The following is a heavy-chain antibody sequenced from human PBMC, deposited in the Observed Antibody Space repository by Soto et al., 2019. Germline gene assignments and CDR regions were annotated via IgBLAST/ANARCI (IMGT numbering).Heavy chain of an antibody. CDR3: ARVDYYDSSGYYSNWFDP. D-gene: IGHD3-22*01. J-gene: IGHJ5*02. Sequence: SETLSLTCAVSGGSISSGGYSWSWIRQPPGKGLEWIGYIYHSGSTYYNPSLKSRVTISVDTSKNQFSLKLSSVTAADTAVYYCARVDYYDSSGYYSNWFDPWGQGTLVTVSS. V-gene: IGHV4-30-2*01. CDR2: IYHSGST. CDR1: GGSISSGGYS.